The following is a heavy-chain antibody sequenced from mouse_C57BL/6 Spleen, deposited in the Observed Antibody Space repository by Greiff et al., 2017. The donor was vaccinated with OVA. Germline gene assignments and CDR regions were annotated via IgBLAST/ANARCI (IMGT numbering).Heavy chain of an antibody. J-gene: IGHJ2*01. D-gene: IGHD1-2*01. V-gene: IGHV7-1*01. CDR3: ARDAGFVFDY. CDR1: GFTFSDFY. CDR2: SRNKANDYTT. Sequence: EVKLMESGGGLVQSGRSLRLSCATSGFTFSDFYMEWVRQAPGKGLEWIAASRNKANDYTTEYSASVKGRFIVSRDTSQSILYLQMNALRAEDTAIYYCARDAGFVFDYWGQGTTLTVSS.